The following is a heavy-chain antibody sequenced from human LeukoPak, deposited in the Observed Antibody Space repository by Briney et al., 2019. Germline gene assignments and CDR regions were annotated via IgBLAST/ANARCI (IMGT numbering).Heavy chain of an antibody. V-gene: IGHV4-34*01. CDR3: ARDAYDFWSGKGYYFDC. J-gene: IGHJ4*02. Sequence: TSETLSLTCAVYGGSFSGYYWSWIRQPPGKGLEWIGEINHSGSTNYNPSLKSRVTISVDTSKNQFSLKLSSVTAADTAVYYCARDAYDFWSGKGYYFDCWGQGTLVTVSS. D-gene: IGHD3-3*01. CDR1: GGSFSGYY. CDR2: INHSGST.